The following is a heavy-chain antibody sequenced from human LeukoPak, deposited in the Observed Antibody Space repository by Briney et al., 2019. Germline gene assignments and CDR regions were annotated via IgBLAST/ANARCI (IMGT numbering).Heavy chain of an antibody. J-gene: IGHJ4*02. CDR2: ISSSSSYI. Sequence: PGGSLRLSCAASGSTFSSYSTNWVRQAPGKGLEWVSSISSSSSYIYYADSVKGRFTISRDNAKNSLYLQMNSLRAEDTAVYYCARARSGWFDFDYWGQGTLVTVSS. V-gene: IGHV3-21*01. CDR1: GSTFSSYS. CDR3: ARARSGWFDFDY. D-gene: IGHD6-13*01.